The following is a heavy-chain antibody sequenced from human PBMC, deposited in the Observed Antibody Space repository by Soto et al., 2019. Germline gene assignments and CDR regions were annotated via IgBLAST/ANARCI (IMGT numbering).Heavy chain of an antibody. J-gene: IGHJ4*02. Sequence: QVQLQESGPGLVKPSQTLSLTCTVSGGSISSGGYYWSWIRQHPGKGLEWIGYIYYSGSTYYNPSLNSRVTISVDTSKNQFSLKLSSVTAADTAVYYCATQVLTGYSSAFDYWGQGTLVTVSS. V-gene: IGHV4-31*03. CDR1: GGSISSGGYY. D-gene: IGHD3-9*01. CDR3: ATQVLTGYSSAFDY. CDR2: IYYSGST.